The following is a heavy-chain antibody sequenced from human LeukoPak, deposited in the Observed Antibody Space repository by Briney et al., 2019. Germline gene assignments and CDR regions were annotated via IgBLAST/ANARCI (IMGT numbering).Heavy chain of an antibody. V-gene: IGHV6-1*01. Sequence: SQTLSLTRAISGDSVSSNSATWGWIRQSPSRGLEWLGRTYYRSKWYTDYAAFVKSRITIKPDTSTNRFSLQLNSVTPEDTGVYYCAREEANGALFDLWGQGTVVTVSA. CDR1: GDSVSSNSAT. CDR2: TYYRSKWYT. J-gene: IGHJ4*02. D-gene: IGHD2-8*01. CDR3: AREEANGALFDL.